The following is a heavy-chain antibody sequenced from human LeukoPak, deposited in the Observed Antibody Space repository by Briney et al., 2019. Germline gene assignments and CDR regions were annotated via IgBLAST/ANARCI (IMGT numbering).Heavy chain of an antibody. V-gene: IGHV3-21*04. CDR3: AKDAILTGYYTLSLFDY. D-gene: IGHD3-9*01. Sequence: GGSLRLSCAASGFTFSSYSMNWVRQAPGKGLEWVSSISSSSSYIYYADSVKGRFTISRDNAKNSLYLQMNSLRAEDTAVYYCAKDAILTGYYTLSLFDYWGQGTLVTVSS. CDR2: ISSSSSYI. CDR1: GFTFSSYS. J-gene: IGHJ4*02.